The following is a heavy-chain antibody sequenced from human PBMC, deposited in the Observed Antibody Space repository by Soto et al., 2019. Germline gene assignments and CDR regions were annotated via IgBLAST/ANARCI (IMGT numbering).Heavy chain of an antibody. CDR3: GKPLGGYDYYGVDV. V-gene: IGHV3-23*01. J-gene: IGHJ6*02. CDR2: ISSSGGST. D-gene: IGHD3-16*01. CDR1: GFTFSSYA. Sequence: GSLRLSCAASGFTFSSYAMAWVRQAPGKGLEWVSGISSSGGSTYYADSVKGRFTISRDNSKNTLYLQTNSLRAEDTAVYYCGKPLGGYDYYGVDVWGQGTTVTVSS.